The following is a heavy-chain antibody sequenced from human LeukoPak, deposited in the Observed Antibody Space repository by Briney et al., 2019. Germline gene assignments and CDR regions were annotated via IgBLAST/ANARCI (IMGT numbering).Heavy chain of an antibody. CDR1: GYTFTSYG. CDR2: ISAYNGNT. V-gene: IGHV1-18*04. CDR3: ARVIRLLPGSGSYYNDY. D-gene: IGHD3-10*01. Sequence: ASVKVSCKASGYTFTSYGISWVRQAPGQGLERMGWISAYNGNTNYAQKLQGRVTMTKDTSTSTAYMELRSLRSDDTAVYYCARVIRLLPGSGSYYNDYWGQGTLVTVSS. J-gene: IGHJ4*02.